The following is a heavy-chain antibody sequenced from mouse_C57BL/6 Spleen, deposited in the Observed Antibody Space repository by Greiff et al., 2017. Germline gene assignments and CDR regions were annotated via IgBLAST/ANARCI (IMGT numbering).Heavy chain of an antibody. CDR1: GYAFSSYW. J-gene: IGHJ2*01. V-gene: IGHV1-80*01. Sequence: VQLQQSGAELVKPGASVKISCKASGYAFSSYWMNWVKQRPGQGLEWIGKIHPGDGDTNYNGKFKRKATLTADKSSSTAYMQLSSLTSEDSAVYFCARWRDITTVVADFDCWGQGTTLTVSS. D-gene: IGHD1-1*01. CDR2: IHPGDGDT. CDR3: ARWRDITTVVADFDC.